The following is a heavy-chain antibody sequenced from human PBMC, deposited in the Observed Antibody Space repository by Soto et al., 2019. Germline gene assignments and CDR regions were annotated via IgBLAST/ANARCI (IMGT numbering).Heavy chain of an antibody. D-gene: IGHD6-13*01. J-gene: IGHJ4*02. CDR2: ISYDGSNK. V-gene: IGHV3-30-3*01. CDR1: GFTFSSYA. Sequence: QVQLVESGGGVVQPGRSLRLSCAASGFTFSSYAMHWVRQAPGKGLEWVAVISYDGSNKYYADCVKGRFTISRDNSKNPLYLQMNSLRAEDTAVYYCARDSLGAAAGLGYSGQGTLVTVSS. CDR3: ARDSLGAAAGLGY.